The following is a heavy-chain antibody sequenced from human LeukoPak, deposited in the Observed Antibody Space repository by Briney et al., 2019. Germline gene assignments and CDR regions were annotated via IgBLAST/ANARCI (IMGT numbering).Heavy chain of an antibody. CDR1: GFTFSSYR. Sequence: PGGSLRLSCAASGFTFSSYRMNWVRQAPGKGLEWVSYISSSSSTIYYADSVKGRFTISRDNAKNSLYLQMNSLRAEDTALYYCARDQYYGSGSYDLAWGQGTLVTVSS. J-gene: IGHJ4*02. D-gene: IGHD3-10*01. V-gene: IGHV3-48*04. CDR2: ISSSSSTI. CDR3: ARDQYYGSGSYDLA.